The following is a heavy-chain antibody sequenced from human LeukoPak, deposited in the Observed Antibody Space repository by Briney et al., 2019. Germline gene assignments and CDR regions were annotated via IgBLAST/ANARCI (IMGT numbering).Heavy chain of an antibody. CDR2: ILHDGSNK. CDR3: AKDRHNCFNCFDY. V-gene: IGHV3-30*18. D-gene: IGHD1-1*01. Sequence: GGSLRLSCAASGFTFNNYAMSWVRQAPGQGLEWVAFILHDGSNKYYVESVKGRFTISRDNSKNTLYLEMNSLRPEDTAVYYCAKDRHNCFNCFDYWGRGTLVTVSS. J-gene: IGHJ4*02. CDR1: GFTFNNYA.